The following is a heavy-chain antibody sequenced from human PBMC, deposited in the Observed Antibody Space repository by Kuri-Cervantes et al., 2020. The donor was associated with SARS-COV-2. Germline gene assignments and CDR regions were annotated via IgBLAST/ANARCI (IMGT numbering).Heavy chain of an antibody. J-gene: IGHJ3*02. CDR1: GFTFSSYG. CDR3: TTYGFHDGFDI. CDR2: LKSKTDGGTT. Sequence: GESLKISCAASGFTFSSYGMHWVRQAPGKGLEWVGRLKSKTDGGTTDYAAPVKGRFTISRDDSKNTLYLQMNSLKTEDTAVYYCTTYGFHDGFDIWGQGTMVTVSS. D-gene: IGHD4-17*01. V-gene: IGHV3-15*01.